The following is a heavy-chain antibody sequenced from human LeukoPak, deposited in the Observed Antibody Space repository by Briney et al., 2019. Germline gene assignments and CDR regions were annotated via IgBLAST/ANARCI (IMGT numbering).Heavy chain of an antibody. J-gene: IGHJ4*02. CDR1: GYTFTGYY. D-gene: IGHD6-6*01. CDR3: ARVREQLAAGTFDY. V-gene: IGHV1-2*02. Sequence: GESLKISCKGSGYTFTGYYMHWVRQAPGQGLEWMGWINPNSGGTNYAQKFQGRVTMTRDTSISTAYMELSRLRSDDTAVYYCARVREQLAAGTFDYWGQGTLITVSS. CDR2: INPNSGGT.